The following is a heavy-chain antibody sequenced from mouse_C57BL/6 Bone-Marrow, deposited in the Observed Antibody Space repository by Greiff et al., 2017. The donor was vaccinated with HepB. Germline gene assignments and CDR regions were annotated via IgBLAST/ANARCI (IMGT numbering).Heavy chain of an antibody. Sequence: QVQLQQPGAELVKPGASVKLSCKASGYTFTSYWMHWVKQRPGQGLEWIGMIHPNRGSTNYNEKFKSKATLTVDKSSSTAYMQLSSLTSEDSAVYYCARSNYGSLYAMDYWGQGTSVTVSS. J-gene: IGHJ4*01. CDR3: ARSNYGSLYAMDY. CDR1: GYTFTSYW. V-gene: IGHV1-64*01. CDR2: IHPNRGST. D-gene: IGHD1-1*01.